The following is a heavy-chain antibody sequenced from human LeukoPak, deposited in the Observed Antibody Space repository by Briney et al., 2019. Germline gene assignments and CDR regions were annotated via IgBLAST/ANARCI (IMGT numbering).Heavy chain of an antibody. V-gene: IGHV4-59*08. CDR1: GGSLSSYF. CDR3: ARLPSTYYSVPYYFDC. D-gene: IGHD3-22*01. Sequence: SETLSLTCTVSGGSLSSYFWSWIRPPPGKGLEWIGYVYYSGSTNYNPSLQSRVTISVDTSKTQSSLNLSSVTAADAAVYYCARLPSTYYSVPYYFDCWGQGTLVTVSS. J-gene: IGHJ4*02. CDR2: VYYSGST.